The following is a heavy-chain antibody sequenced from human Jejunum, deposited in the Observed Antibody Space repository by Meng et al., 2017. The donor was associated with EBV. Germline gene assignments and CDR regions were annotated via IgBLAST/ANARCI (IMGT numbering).Heavy chain of an antibody. J-gene: IGHJ4*02. D-gene: IGHD2/OR15-2a*01. CDR3: ATGDDYGNSNFDY. CDR1: GYMFISYA. Sequence: QVQVVQVGAEVKKPGASVKVSGKASGYMFISYARHWVRQAPGQRLEWMGWINIGNGNTKYSQKFHGRLTISRDTSANTAYLELSSLTSEDTAIYYCATGDDYGNSNFDYWGQGTLVTVSS. V-gene: IGHV1-3*04. CDR2: INIGNGNT.